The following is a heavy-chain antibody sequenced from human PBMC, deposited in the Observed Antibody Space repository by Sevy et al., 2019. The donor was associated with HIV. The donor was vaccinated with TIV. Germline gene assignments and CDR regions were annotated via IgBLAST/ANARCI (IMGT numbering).Heavy chain of an antibody. V-gene: IGHV4-59*01. D-gene: IGHD1-26*01. Sequence: SETPLTCTVSGGSISSYYWSWIRQPPGKGLEWIGYIYYSGSTNYNPSLKSRVTISVDTSKNQFSLKLSSVTAADTAVYYCARDLATLSGSYKSVPRAFDIWGQGTMVTVSS. CDR2: IYYSGST. J-gene: IGHJ3*02. CDR3: ARDLATLSGSYKSVPRAFDI. CDR1: GGSISSYY.